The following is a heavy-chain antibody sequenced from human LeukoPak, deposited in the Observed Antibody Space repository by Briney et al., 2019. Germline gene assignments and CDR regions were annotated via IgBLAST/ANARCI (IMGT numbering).Heavy chain of an antibody. CDR3: ARDKGDYDTSGSLFVF. V-gene: IGHV3-7*03. CDR1: GFTFSRHW. D-gene: IGHD3-22*01. J-gene: IGHJ4*02. Sequence: GGSLRLSCAASGFTFSRHWMSWVRQVPRKGLEWVANIKQDGGEIYYVDSVKGRFTISRDNAKSSLYLQMNSLRAGDTAVYYCARDKGDYDTSGSLFVFGGQGTLVTVSS. CDR2: IKQDGGEI.